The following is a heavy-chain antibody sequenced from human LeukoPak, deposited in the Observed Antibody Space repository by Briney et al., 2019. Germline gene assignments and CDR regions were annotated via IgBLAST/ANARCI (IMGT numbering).Heavy chain of an antibody. CDR2: TYYSGST. CDR3: ARGPTRYYFDY. CDR1: GGSINSYY. Sequence: SETLSLTCTVSGGSINSYYWSWIRQPPGKGLEWIGYTYYSGSTNYNPSLKSRVTISVDTSKNQFSLKLSSVTAADTAVYYCARGPTRYYFDYWGQGTLVTVSS. V-gene: IGHV4-59*01. D-gene: IGHD1-1*01. J-gene: IGHJ4*02.